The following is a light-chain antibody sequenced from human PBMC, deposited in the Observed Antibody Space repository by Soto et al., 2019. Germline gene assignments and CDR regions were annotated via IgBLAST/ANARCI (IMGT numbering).Light chain of an antibody. J-gene: IGKJ2*01. CDR3: LQGTKGPYT. CDR2: NVS. CDR1: QSVVYSDGINY. V-gene: IGKV2-30*01. Sequence: DVVMTQSPLSLPVTLGQPASISCRSSQSVVYSDGINYLCWFHQRPGQSPRRLIYNVSNRDSGVSDGFCDSWSGPDFTLKICRVEAVDVGVYYCLQGTKGPYTFGQGTKSAIK.